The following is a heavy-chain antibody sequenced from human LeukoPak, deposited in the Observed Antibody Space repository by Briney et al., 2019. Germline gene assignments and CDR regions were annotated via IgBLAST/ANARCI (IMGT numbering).Heavy chain of an antibody. D-gene: IGHD2-2*02. CDR1: GFTFNSHD. J-gene: IGHJ4*02. CDR3: ARGFGPVVPAAIPLDY. V-gene: IGHV3-30-3*01. Sequence: GRSLRLSCAASGFTFNSHDMHWIRQAPGKGLEGVTIISYDGSDKYYADSVKGRFTISRDNSKNTLYLQMNSLRAEDTAVYYCARGFGPVVPAAIPLDYWGQGALVTVSS. CDR2: ISYDGSDK.